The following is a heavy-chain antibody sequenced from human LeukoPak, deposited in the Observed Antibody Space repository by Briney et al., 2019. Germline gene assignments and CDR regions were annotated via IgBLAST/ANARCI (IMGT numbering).Heavy chain of an antibody. CDR1: GGSVSSGGYY. J-gene: IGHJ6*03. V-gene: IGHV4-31*03. CDR2: IYYTGST. Sequence: SETLSLTCTVSGGSVSSGGYYWRSIRQHPARGLEWIGYIYYTGSTYYNPSLESRLTISLDTSTNQFSLKLGSVTAADTAMYYCATTAYYYYVDVWGKGTTVTVSS. D-gene: IGHD1-26*01. CDR3: ATTAYYYYVDV.